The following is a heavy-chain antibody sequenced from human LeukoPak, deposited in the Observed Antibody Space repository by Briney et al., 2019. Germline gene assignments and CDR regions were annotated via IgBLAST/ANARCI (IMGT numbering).Heavy chain of an antibody. CDR1: GFTFSSYA. Sequence: PGGSLRLSCAASGFTFSSYAMSWVRQAPGKGLEWVAVISYDGSNKYYADSVKGRFTISRDNSKNTLYLQMNSLRAEDTAVYYCAKDFGYSSGWSLFGYWGQGTLVTVSS. V-gene: IGHV3-30*18. CDR2: ISYDGSNK. CDR3: AKDFGYSSGWSLFGY. J-gene: IGHJ4*02. D-gene: IGHD6-19*01.